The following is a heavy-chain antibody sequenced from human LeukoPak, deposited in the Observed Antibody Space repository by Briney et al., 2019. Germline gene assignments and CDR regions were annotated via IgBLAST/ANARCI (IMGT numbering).Heavy chain of an antibody. D-gene: IGHD3-16*01. CDR3: VRGGRGEQPNY. V-gene: IGHV3-7*01. CDR2: IKQDGSDK. J-gene: IGHJ4*02. Sequence: SGGSLRLSCAASGFTFSDYWMNWVRQAPGKGLEWVANIKQDGSDKKFVDSVKGRFTISRDNAKNSLFLQMNSLRVEDTAVYYCVRGGRGEQPNYWGQGTLVTVSS. CDR1: GFTFSDYW.